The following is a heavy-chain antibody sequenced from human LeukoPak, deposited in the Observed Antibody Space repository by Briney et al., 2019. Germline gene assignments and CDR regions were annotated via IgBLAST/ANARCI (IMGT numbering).Heavy chain of an antibody. D-gene: IGHD6-13*01. CDR1: GDSISSSSYY. V-gene: IGHV4-61*01. J-gene: IGHJ6*04. CDR2: IYYSGST. Sequence: SETLSLTCTVSGDSISSSSYYWSWVRQPPGKGLEWIGYIYYSGSTNYNPSLKSRVTISVDTSKNQFSLKLSSATAADTAVYYCASFSSSWYGMDVWGKGTTVTISS. CDR3: ASFSSSWYGMDV.